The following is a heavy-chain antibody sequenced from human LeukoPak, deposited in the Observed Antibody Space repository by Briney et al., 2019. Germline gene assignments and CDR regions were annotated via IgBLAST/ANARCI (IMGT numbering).Heavy chain of an antibody. CDR3: ARGPRGYSYGYFDY. Sequence: ASVKVSCKASGYTFTAYAMNWVRQAPGQGPEWMGWISGYNGNTNYAQKFQGRVTMTTDTSTSTAYMELRSLRSDDTAVYYCARGPRGYSYGYFDYWGQGTLVTVSS. D-gene: IGHD5-18*01. CDR2: ISGYNGNT. CDR1: GYTFTAYA. V-gene: IGHV1-18*01. J-gene: IGHJ4*02.